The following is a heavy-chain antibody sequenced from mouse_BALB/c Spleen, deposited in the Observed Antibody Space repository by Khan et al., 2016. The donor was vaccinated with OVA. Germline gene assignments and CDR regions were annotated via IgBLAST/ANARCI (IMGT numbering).Heavy chain of an antibody. CDR1: GYTFTKNG. J-gene: IGHJ4*01. Sequence: QIQLVQSGPELKKPGETVKISCKASGYTFTKNGMNWVKQAPGKGLKWMSWINTNTGEPTYAEEFKGRFAFSLETSASTAYLQINNLKNEDTGTYFCARSRWLLPAMDYWGQGTSVTVSS. CDR3: ARSRWLLPAMDY. D-gene: IGHD2-3*01. V-gene: IGHV9-3*02. CDR2: INTNTGEP.